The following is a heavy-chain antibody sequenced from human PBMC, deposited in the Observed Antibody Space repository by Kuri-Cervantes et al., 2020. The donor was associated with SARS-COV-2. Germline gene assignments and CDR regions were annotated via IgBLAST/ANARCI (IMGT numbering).Heavy chain of an antibody. Sequence: ASVKVSCKASGYTFTSYGISWVRQAPGQGLEWMGWISAYNGNTNYAQKFQGRATITADESTSTAYMELSSLRSEDTAVYYCARDGDAIVAPWGQGTLVTVSS. J-gene: IGHJ5*02. D-gene: IGHD2-15*01. CDR2: ISAYNGNT. V-gene: IGHV1-18*01. CDR1: GYTFTSYG. CDR3: ARDGDAIVAP.